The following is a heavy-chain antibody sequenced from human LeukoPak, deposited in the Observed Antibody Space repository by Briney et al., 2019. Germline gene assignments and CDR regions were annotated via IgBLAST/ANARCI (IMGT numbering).Heavy chain of an antibody. D-gene: IGHD3-22*01. CDR2: IYYSGST. CDR3: ARHGGDRYYYDSSGYFDY. Sequence: SETLSLTSTGSGGSVSSGSNYWSWLRQPPGKGLEWIGYIYYSGSTYYTPSLKSRVTISVDTSNNQFSLKLSSVTAADTAVYYCARHGGDRYYYDSSGYFDYWGQGTLVTVSS. J-gene: IGHJ4*02. V-gene: IGHV4-61*01. CDR1: GGSVSSGSNY.